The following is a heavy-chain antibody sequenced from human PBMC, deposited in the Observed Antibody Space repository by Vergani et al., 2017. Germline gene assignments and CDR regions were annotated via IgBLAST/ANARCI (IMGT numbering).Heavy chain of an antibody. D-gene: IGHD6-13*01. Sequence: QAQLQESGPGLVKHSETLSLTCHVFGVSVTDYNCNWIRQAPGKGLEWIGSLSTTGGATHASHTPSLKSRVSISVDTSKSQFSLRLTSVTAADSAIYYCAGDTHSWQRADRWGQGLLVSVSS. V-gene: IGHV4-59*02. CDR2: LSTTGGA. CDR3: AGDTHSWQRADR. J-gene: IGHJ5*02. CDR1: GVSVTDYN.